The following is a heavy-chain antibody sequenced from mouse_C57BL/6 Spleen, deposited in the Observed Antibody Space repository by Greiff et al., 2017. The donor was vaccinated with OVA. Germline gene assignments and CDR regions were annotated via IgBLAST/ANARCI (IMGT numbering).Heavy chain of an antibody. Sequence: QVQLQQSGPELVKPGASVKISCKASGYAFSSSWMNWVKQRPGKGLEWIGRIYPGDGDTNYNGKFKGKATLTADKSSSTAYMQLSSLTSEDSAVYFCAREELKNYGSSSFDYWGQGTTLTVSS. D-gene: IGHD1-1*01. CDR1: GYAFSSSW. CDR3: AREELKNYGSSSFDY. V-gene: IGHV1-82*01. J-gene: IGHJ2*01. CDR2: IYPGDGDT.